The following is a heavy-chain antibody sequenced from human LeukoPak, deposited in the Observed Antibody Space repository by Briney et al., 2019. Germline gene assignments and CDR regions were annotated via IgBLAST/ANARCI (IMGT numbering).Heavy chain of an antibody. CDR3: TRVRELLYYYYGMDV. CDR1: GFTFGDYA. D-gene: IGHD1-26*01. J-gene: IGHJ6*02. V-gene: IGHV3-49*04. Sequence: GGSLRLSCTAWGFTFGDYAMSWVREAPGKGLEWGGFIRSKAYGGTTEYGASVKGRFTISRDDSNSIAYLQMNSLKTEDTAVYYCTRVRELLYYYYGMDVWGQGTTVTVSS. CDR2: IRSKAYGGTT.